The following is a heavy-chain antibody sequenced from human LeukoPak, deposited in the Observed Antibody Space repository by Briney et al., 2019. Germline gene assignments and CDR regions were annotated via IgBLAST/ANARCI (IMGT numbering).Heavy chain of an antibody. CDR1: GYSIGSGHY. J-gene: IGHJ3*02. CDR2: IYYTGST. V-gene: IGHV4-59*11. CDR3: ARGNNGDGYNFDAFDI. Sequence: SETLSLTCTVSGYSIGSGHYWAWIRQPPGKGLEWIGYIYYTGSTNYSPSIKSRIAISADTSKNQFSLKLNSVTAADTAVYYCARGNNGDGYNFDAFDIWGRGTMVTVSS. D-gene: IGHD5-24*01.